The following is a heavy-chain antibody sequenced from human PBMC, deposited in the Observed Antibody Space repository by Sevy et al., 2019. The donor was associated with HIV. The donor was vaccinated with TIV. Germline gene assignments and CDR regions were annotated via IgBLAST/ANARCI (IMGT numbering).Heavy chain of an antibody. CDR2: ISYDGSNK. CDR1: GFTFSSYA. V-gene: IGHV3-30-3*01. D-gene: IGHD3-10*01. J-gene: IGHJ3*02. Sequence: QLGGSLRLSCAASGFTFSSYAMHWVRQAPGKGLEWVAVISYDGSNKYYADSVKGRFTISRDNSKNTLYLQMNSLRAEDTAVYYCARDVRRGEAFDIWGQWTMVTVSS. CDR3: ARDVRRGEAFDI.